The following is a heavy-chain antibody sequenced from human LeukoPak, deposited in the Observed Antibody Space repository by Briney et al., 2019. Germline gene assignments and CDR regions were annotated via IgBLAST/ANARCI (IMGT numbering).Heavy chain of an antibody. J-gene: IGHJ4*02. CDR2: ISGSGGST. V-gene: IGHV3-23*01. Sequence: GGSLRLSCADSGFTFSSYAMSWLRQAPGKGLEWVSAISGSGGSTYYADSVKGRFTISRDKSKNTLYLQMNSLRAEDTAVYYCAKDLGRGSSDWGQGTPVTVSS. CDR3: AKDLGRGSSD. D-gene: IGHD3-16*01. CDR1: GFTFSSYA.